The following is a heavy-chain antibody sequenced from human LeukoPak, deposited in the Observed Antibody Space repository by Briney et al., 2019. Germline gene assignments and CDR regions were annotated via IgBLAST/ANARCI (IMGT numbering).Heavy chain of an antibody. V-gene: IGHV4-34*01. J-gene: IGHJ4*02. Sequence: PSETLSLTCAVSGESFSGNFWTWIRQPPGKGLEWIGEINHSGSANYNPSLKSRVTISVDTSKNQFSLKLSSVTAADTAVYYCASTMPPGIAVAGSGDYWGQGTLVTVSS. CDR3: ASTMPPGIAVAGSGDY. CDR2: INHSGSA. CDR1: GESFSGNF. D-gene: IGHD6-19*01.